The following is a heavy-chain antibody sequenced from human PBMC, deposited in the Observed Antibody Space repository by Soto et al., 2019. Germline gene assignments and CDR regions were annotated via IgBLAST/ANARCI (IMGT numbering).Heavy chain of an antibody. CDR2: IYYSGTT. J-gene: IGHJ5*02. CDR1: GGSISSGGYY. V-gene: IGHV4-31*03. D-gene: IGHD2-21*01. Sequence: SETLSLTCTVSGGSISSGGYYWTWIRQHPGKGLEWIGYIYYSGTTYYNPSLKSRVTISVDTSKNQFSLKLSSVTAADTAVYYCARLGAYYQSLDPWGPGTLVTVSS. CDR3: ARLGAYYQSLDP.